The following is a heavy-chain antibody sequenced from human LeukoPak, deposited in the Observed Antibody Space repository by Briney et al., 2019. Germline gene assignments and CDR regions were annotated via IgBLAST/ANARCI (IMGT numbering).Heavy chain of an antibody. Sequence: PGGSLRLSCAASGFAFPNYAMNWVRQAPGKGLEWVCGVSGDGAGRYYADSVKGRFTVSRDNSENTLSLQMDIPRAEDTAVYYCVTNGVRSLFTVYNWFDSWGQGPLVTVSS. CDR3: VTNGVRSLFTVYNWFDS. CDR2: VSGDGAGR. J-gene: IGHJ5*01. V-gene: IGHV3-23*01. CDR1: GFAFPNYA. D-gene: IGHD2-8*01.